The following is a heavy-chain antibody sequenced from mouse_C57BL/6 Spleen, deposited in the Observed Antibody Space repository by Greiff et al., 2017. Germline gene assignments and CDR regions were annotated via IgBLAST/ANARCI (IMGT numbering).Heavy chain of an antibody. CDR1: GYAFSSSW. D-gene: IGHD3-3*01. CDR2: IYPGDGDT. Sequence: QVQLQQSGPELVKPGASVKISCKASGYAFSSSWMNWVKQRPGKGLEWIGRIYPGDGDTNYNGKFKGKATLTADKSSSTAYMQLSSLTSEDSAVYFCATWDRDYFDYWGQGTTLTVSS. V-gene: IGHV1-82*01. CDR3: ATWDRDYFDY. J-gene: IGHJ2*01.